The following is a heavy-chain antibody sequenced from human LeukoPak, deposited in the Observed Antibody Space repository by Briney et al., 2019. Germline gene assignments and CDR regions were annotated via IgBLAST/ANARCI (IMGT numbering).Heavy chain of an antibody. Sequence: PGGSLRLSCAASGFDFESYTMTWVRQAPGKGLEWVSLISATSSDINYAESVRGRFTITRDNAKNSLFLQMDGLRVEDTAIYYCAKGLFSAFDKYLDSWGQGTLVTVSS. D-gene: IGHD5-12*01. CDR3: AKGLFSAFDKYLDS. J-gene: IGHJ4*02. V-gene: IGHV3-21*04. CDR1: GFDFESYT. CDR2: ISATSSDI.